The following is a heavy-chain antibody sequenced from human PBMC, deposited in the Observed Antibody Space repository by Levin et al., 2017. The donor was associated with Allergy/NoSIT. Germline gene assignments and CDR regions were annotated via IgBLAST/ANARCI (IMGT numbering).Heavy chain of an antibody. D-gene: IGHD2-15*01. CDR2: IKEDGSEG. CDR3: ASLGSVVTSNGALDY. Sequence: GESLKISCAASGFIFSNYWMTWVRQTPGKGLEWVANIKEDGSEGHYVDSVKGRFTVSRDKAENSLFLQMNSLRVEDTAVYYCASLGSVVTSNGALDYWGQGALVTVSS. J-gene: IGHJ4*02. CDR1: GFIFSNYW. V-gene: IGHV3-7*01.